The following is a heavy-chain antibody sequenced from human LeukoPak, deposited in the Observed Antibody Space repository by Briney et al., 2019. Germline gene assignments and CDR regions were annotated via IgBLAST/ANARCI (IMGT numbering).Heavy chain of an antibody. CDR1: GFTFSSYW. V-gene: IGHV3-7*01. CDR3: ARDKYKGVGLIDY. Sequence: PGGSLRLSCAASGFTFSSYWMSWVRQAPGKGLEWVANIKQDGSEKYYVDSVKGRFTISRDNAKNSLYLQMNSLRAEDTAVYYCARDKYKGVGLIDYWGQGTLVTVSS. J-gene: IGHJ4*02. CDR2: IKQDGSEK. D-gene: IGHD1-14*01.